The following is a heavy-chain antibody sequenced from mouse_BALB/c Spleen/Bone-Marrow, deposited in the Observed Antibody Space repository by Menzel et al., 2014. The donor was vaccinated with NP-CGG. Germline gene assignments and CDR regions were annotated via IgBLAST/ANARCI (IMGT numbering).Heavy chain of an antibody. CDR1: RFTFSSFG. J-gene: IGHJ2*01. V-gene: IGHV5-17*02. Sequence: EVMLVESGGGLVQPGGSRKLSCAASRFTFSSFGMHWVRQAPEKGLEWVAYISSGSSPIFYADTVKGRFTISRDNPKNTLFLQMTSLRSEDTAMYYCTRGGNWEDFDYWGQGTTLTVSS. D-gene: IGHD4-1*01. CDR2: ISSGSSPI. CDR3: TRGGNWEDFDY.